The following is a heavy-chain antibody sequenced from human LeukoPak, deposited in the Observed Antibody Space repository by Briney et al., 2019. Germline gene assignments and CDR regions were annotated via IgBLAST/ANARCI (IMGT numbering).Heavy chain of an antibody. CDR3: TTVVYYDSSGYSWDFDY. V-gene: IGHV3-15*01. Sequence: GSLRLSCAASGFTFSNAWMSWVRQAPGKGLEWVGRIKSKTDGGTTDYAAPVKGRFTISRDDSKNTLYLQMNSLKTEDTAVYYCTTVVYYDSSGYSWDFDYWGQGTLVTVSS. CDR2: IKSKTDGGTT. D-gene: IGHD3-22*01. CDR1: GFTFSNAW. J-gene: IGHJ4*02.